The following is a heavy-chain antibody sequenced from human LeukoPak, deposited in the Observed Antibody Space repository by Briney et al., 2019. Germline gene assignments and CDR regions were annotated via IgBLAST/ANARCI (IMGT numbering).Heavy chain of an antibody. CDR3: ARIGRDSDAFDI. D-gene: IGHD5-24*01. J-gene: IGHJ3*02. CDR1: GYTFTSYD. V-gene: IGHV1-8*01. Sequence: GASVKVSCKASGYTFTSYDINWVRQAPGQGLEWMGWMNPNSGNTGYAQKFQGRVTMTRNTSISTAYMELSSLRSEDTAVYYCARIGRDSDAFDIWGQGTMVTVSS. CDR2: MNPNSGNT.